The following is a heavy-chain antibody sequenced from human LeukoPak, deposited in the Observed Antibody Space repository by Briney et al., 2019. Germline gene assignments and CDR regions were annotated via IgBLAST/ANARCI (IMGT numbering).Heavy chain of an antibody. CDR2: IIPIFGTA. CDR1: GGTFSSYA. Sequence: SVKVSCKASGGTFSSYAISWVRQAPGQGLEWMGGIIPIFGTANYAQKFQGRVTITADESTSTAYMELSSLRSEDTAVYYCARVDDTAMVVRDYWGQGTLVTVSS. J-gene: IGHJ4*02. V-gene: IGHV1-69*13. D-gene: IGHD5-18*01. CDR3: ARVDDTAMVVRDY.